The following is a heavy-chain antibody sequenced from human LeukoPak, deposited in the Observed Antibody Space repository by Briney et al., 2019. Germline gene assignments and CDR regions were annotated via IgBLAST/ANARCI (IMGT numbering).Heavy chain of an antibody. Sequence: ASVKVSCKASGYTVRNYGITWVRQAPGQGLEWMGWIVTYNGNTDYAQKFQGRVIMTADTSTTTAHMELRSLRSDDTAVYYCARGRLKRVPFTKVAGALDYWGQGTRVTVSS. J-gene: IGHJ4*02. CDR2: IVTYNGNT. V-gene: IGHV1-18*01. CDR1: GYTVRNYG. CDR3: ARGRLKRVPFTKVAGALDY. D-gene: IGHD6-19*01.